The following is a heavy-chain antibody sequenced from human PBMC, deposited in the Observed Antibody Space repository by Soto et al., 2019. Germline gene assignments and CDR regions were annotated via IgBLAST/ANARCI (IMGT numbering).Heavy chain of an antibody. CDR2: IYDSGST. V-gene: IGHV4-30-4*01. CDR3: ARVRWYGDDSDY. CDR1: GGSISSDNYY. D-gene: IGHD4-17*01. Sequence: QVQLQESGPGLVKPSQTLSLTCTVSGGSISSDNYYWSWIRQPPGKGLEWIGYIYDSGSTYYNPSLKSRVTISVETPQNQFSLKLSSVTAADTAVYYCARVRWYGDDSDYWGQGTLVTVSS. J-gene: IGHJ4*02.